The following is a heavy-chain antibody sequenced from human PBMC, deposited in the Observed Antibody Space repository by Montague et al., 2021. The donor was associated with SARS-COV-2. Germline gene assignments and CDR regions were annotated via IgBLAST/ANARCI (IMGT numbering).Heavy chain of an antibody. Sequence: PALVKPTQTPTLTCTFPGFSLSTGGVGVGWIRQPPGKALEWLALIYWDDDKRYSPSLKSRLTITKDTSKNQVVLTMTNMDPVDTATYYCAHRRGLLLSDAFDIWGQGTMVTVSS. CDR1: GFSLSTGGVG. V-gene: IGHV2-5*02. CDR2: IYWDDDK. J-gene: IGHJ3*02. CDR3: AHRRGLLLSDAFDI. D-gene: IGHD1-26*01.